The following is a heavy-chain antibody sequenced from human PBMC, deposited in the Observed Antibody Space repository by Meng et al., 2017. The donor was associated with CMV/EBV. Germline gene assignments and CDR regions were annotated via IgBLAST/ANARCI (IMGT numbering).Heavy chain of an antibody. D-gene: IGHD5-18*01. CDR2: IKQDGSEK. CDR3: ARDRGYSYSDY. CDR1: GFTFSSYG. Sequence: GESLKISCAASGFTFSSYGMHWVRQAPGKGLEWVANIKQDGSEKYYVDSVKGRFTISRDNAKNSLYLQMNSLRAEDTAVYYCARDRGYSYSDYWGQGTLVTVSS. J-gene: IGHJ4*02. V-gene: IGHV3-7*01.